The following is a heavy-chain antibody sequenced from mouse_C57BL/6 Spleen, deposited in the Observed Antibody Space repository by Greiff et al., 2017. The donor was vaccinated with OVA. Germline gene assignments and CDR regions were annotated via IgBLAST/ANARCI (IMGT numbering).Heavy chain of an antibody. CDR2: INPYNGDT. J-gene: IGHJ4*01. CDR3: AAGAMDY. Sequence: DVHLVESGPELVKPGDSVKISCKASGYSFTGYFMNWVMQSHGKSLEWIGRINPYNGDTFYNQKFKGKATLTVDKSSSTAHMELRSLTSEDSAVYYCAAGAMDYWGQGTSVTVSS. CDR1: GYSFTGYF. V-gene: IGHV1-20*01.